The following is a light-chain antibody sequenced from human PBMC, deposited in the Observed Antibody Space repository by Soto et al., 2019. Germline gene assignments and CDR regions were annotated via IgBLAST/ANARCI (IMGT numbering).Light chain of an antibody. J-gene: IGLJ2*01. CDR1: SSNIGNYY. Sequence: QSVLTPPPSVSAAPGQKVTISCSGSSSNIGNYYVCWYQHLPGTSPKFLIYENDKRPSGIPDRFSGSKSGTSATLDITGLQTGDEADYYCAAWDGNLRAVVFGGGTKVTVL. CDR3: AAWDGNLRAVV. V-gene: IGLV1-51*02. CDR2: END.